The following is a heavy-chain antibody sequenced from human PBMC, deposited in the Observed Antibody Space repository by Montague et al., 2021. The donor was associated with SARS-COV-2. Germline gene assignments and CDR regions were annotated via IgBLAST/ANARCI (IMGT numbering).Heavy chain of an antibody. Sequence: SETLSLTCAVYGGSFSDYYWTWIRQPPGKGLEWIGEINNSGSTNYNPSLKSRVTISVDTSKNQFSLKLHSVTAADTAVYYCARGRIEVSMIVVVLTGASYYMDVWGKGTTVTVSS. V-gene: IGHV4-34*01. J-gene: IGHJ6*03. CDR3: ARGRIEVSMIVVVLTGASYYMDV. CDR1: GGSFSDYY. D-gene: IGHD3-22*01. CDR2: INNSGST.